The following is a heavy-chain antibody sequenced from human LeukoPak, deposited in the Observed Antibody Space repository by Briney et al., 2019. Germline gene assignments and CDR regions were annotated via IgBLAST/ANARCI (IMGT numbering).Heavy chain of an antibody. J-gene: IGHJ5*01. Sequence: LSLTCTVSGGSISSSGHSWGWIRQAPGKGLDWVALMSPGGNKKYYADSGKGRFTISRDNSKNTLYLQVNTLRADDTATYYCAKPVSGGLAVTADWFHPWGQGTLVVVSS. D-gene: IGHD6-19*01. CDR3: AKPVSGGLAVTADWFHP. CDR2: MSPGGNKK. CDR1: GGSISSSG. V-gene: IGHV3-30-3*01.